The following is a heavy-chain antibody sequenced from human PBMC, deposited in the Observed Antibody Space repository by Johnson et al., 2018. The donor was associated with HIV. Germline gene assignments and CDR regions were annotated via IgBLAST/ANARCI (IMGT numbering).Heavy chain of an antibody. J-gene: IGHJ3*02. CDR3: ASLAHSSSSLAFDI. CDR1: GFTFSSYW. Sequence: VQLVESGGGLVQPGGSLRLSCAASGFTFSSYWMSWVRQAPGKGLEWVANIKQDGSEKYYVDSVKGRFTISRDNAKNSLYLQMNSLRAEDTAVYYCASLAHSSSSLAFDIWGRGTMVTVSS. V-gene: IGHV3-7*01. CDR2: IKQDGSEK. D-gene: IGHD6-6*01.